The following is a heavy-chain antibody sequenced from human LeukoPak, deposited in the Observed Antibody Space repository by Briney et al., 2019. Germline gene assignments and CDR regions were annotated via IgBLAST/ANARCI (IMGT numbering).Heavy chain of an antibody. CDR1: GFTFSSYG. D-gene: IGHD5-24*01. CDR2: ISYDGSNK. CDR3: AREFGGYNDY. V-gene: IGHV3-30*03. Sequence: PGGSLRLSCAASGFTFSSYGMSWVRQAPGKGLEWVAVISYDGSNKYYADSVKGRFTISRDNSKNTLYLQMNSLRAEDTAVYYCAREFGGYNDYWGQGTLVTVSS. J-gene: IGHJ4*02.